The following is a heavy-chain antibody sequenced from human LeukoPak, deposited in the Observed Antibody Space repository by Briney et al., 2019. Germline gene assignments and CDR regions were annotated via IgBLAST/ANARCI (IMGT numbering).Heavy chain of an antibody. Sequence: GGSLRLSCAASGFTFSSYGMHWVRQAPGKGLEWVAFIRYDGSNKYYADSVKGRFTISRDNSKNTLYLHMNSLRAEDTAVYYCAKDLVGYWGQGTLVTVSS. D-gene: IGHD1-26*01. CDR1: GFTFSSYG. CDR3: AKDLVGY. V-gene: IGHV3-30*02. CDR2: IRYDGSNK. J-gene: IGHJ4*02.